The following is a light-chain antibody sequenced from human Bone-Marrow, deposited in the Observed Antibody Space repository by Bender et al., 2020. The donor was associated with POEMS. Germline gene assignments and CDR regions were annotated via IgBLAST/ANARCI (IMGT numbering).Light chain of an antibody. CDR2: QDT. CDR3: QAWDTRTAHVV. CDR1: RLGDKY. Sequence: VLTQPPSVSGAPGQTATIACSGDRLGDKYASWYQQKPGQSPVLVLYQDTKRPSGIPERFSGSNSGNTATLTISGTQAMDEADYYCQAWDTRTAHVVFGGGTKLTVL. V-gene: IGLV3-1*01. J-gene: IGLJ2*01.